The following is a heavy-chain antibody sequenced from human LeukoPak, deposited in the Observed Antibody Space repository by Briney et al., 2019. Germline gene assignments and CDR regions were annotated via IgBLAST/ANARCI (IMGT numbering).Heavy chain of an antibody. CDR3: TRDQIRGPLKGRVEWNFDL. D-gene: IGHD2-21*01. V-gene: IGHV3-66*01. CDR1: GFTVSSNY. J-gene: IGHJ2*01. CDR2: IYSGGST. Sequence: RPGGSLRLSCAASGFTVSSNYMSWVRQAPGKGLEWVSVIYSGGSTYYADSVKGRFTISRDNSKNTLYLQMNSLKTEDTAVYYCTRDQIRGPLKGRVEWNFDLWGRGTLVTVSS.